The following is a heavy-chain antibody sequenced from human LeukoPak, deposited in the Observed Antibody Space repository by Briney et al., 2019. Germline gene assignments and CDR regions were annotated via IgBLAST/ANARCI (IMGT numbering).Heavy chain of an antibody. CDR3: ARHRNDAFDI. V-gene: IGHV1-8*01. Sequence: ASVKVSCKASGYTFTSYDINWVRQATGRGLEWMGWMNPNSGNTGYAQKFQGRVTMTRNTSISTAHMELSSLGSEDTAVYYCARHRNDAFDIWGQGTMVTVSS. CDR1: GYTFTSYD. CDR2: MNPNSGNT. J-gene: IGHJ3*02.